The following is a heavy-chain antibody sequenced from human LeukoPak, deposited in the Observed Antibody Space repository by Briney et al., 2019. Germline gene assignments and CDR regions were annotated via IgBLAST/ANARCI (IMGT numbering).Heavy chain of an antibody. V-gene: IGHV3-21*01. CDR3: ARLVSNWSDY. Sequence: GGSLRLSCAASGFTFSSYSMTWVRQAQGRGLEWASSISTNTNYMYYADSVKGRFTISRDNAKNSVYLQMNSLRAEDTAVYYCARLVSNWSDYWGQGTLVTVSS. D-gene: IGHD6-13*01. J-gene: IGHJ4*02. CDR2: ISTNTNYM. CDR1: GFTFSSYS.